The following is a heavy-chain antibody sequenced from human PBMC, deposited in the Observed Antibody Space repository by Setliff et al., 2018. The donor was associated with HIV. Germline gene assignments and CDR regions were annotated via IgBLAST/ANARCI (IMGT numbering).Heavy chain of an antibody. CDR3: ARDNGRYFDRGWFDP. V-gene: IGHV3-7*01. D-gene: IGHD3-9*01. CDR1: GFLFHTYW. J-gene: IGHJ5*02. Sequence: GGSLRLSCAASGFLFHTYWMSWVRQAPGKGLEWVANIKEDGSEKYYADSVKGRFTISRDNAENSLYLQMNSLRAEDTAVYYCARDNGRYFDRGWFDPWGQGALVTVS. CDR2: IKEDGSEK.